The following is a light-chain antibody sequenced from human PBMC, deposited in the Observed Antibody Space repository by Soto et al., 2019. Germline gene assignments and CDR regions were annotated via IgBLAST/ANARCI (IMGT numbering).Light chain of an antibody. CDR3: CSYAGSYTHV. CDR2: AVT. V-gene: IGLV2-11*01. Sequence: QSALTQPRSVSGSPGQSVTISCTGTSSDVGGYNSVSWYQQHPGKAPKLMIYAVTKRPSGVPARFSGSKSGNTASLTISGLQAEDEADYYCCSYAGSYTHVFGSGTKLTVL. J-gene: IGLJ6*01. CDR1: SSDVGGYNS.